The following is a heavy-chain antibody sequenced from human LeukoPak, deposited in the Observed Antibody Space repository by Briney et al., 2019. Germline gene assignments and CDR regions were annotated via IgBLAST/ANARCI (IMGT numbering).Heavy chain of an antibody. CDR1: GGSVSSGSYY. D-gene: IGHD2-2*01. CDR3: ARDPLPAARYYYYGMDV. Sequence: SETLSLTCTVSGGSVSSGSYYWGWIRQPPGKGLEWIGYIYYSGSTNYNPSLESRITISVDTSKNQFSLKLSSVTAADTAVYYCARDPLPAARYYYYGMDVWGKGTTVTVSS. CDR2: IYYSGST. V-gene: IGHV4-61*01. J-gene: IGHJ6*04.